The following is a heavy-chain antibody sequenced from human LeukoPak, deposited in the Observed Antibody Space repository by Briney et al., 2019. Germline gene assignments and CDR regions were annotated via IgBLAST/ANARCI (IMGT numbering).Heavy chain of an antibody. J-gene: IGHJ4*02. CDR3: ARHYPGGDYFIDY. V-gene: IGHV5-51*01. D-gene: IGHD4-17*01. Sequence: PGASLKISCKGSGYSFTSYWIGWVRQMPGKGLEWVGIIYPDDSETRYSPSFQDQVTISADKSISTAYLQWSSLKASDTAMYYCARHYPGGDYFIDYWGQGTLVTVSS. CDR1: GYSFTSYW. CDR2: IYPDDSET.